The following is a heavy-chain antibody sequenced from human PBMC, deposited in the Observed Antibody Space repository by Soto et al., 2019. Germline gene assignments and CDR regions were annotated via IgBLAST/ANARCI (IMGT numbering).Heavy chain of an antibody. Sequence: VQLVESGGGVVQPGRSLRLSCAASGFTFSDYAMHWVRQAPGKGLEWVAVVSHDGRNTHYADSVKGRFTISRDSSKNTVSLEATSRRAEDTAVYYCAKGGRQWLVTSDFNYWGQGALVTVSS. CDR2: VSHDGRNT. D-gene: IGHD6-19*01. V-gene: IGHV3-30*18. CDR3: AKGGRQWLVTSDFNY. CDR1: GFTFSDYA. J-gene: IGHJ4*02.